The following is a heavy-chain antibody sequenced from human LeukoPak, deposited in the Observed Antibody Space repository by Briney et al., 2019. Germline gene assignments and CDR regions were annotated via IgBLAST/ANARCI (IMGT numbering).Heavy chain of an antibody. J-gene: IGHJ4*02. D-gene: IGHD2-15*01. CDR2: IKSKTDGGTT. V-gene: IGHV3-15*01. CDR3: TTDPLVVVLFDY. Sequence: GGCLRLSCAASGFTFSNAWMSWGRQAPGKGGEWGGRIKSKTDGGTTEYAETGKGRFTISRDDSQNTLYLQMNSLKTEDTAVYYCTTDPLVVVLFDYWGQGTLVTVSS. CDR1: GFTFSNAW.